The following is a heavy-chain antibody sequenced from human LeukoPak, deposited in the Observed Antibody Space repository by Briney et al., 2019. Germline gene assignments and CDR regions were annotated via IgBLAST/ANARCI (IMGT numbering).Heavy chain of an antibody. Sequence: GGSLRLSCAASGFTFSSYSMNWVRQAPGKGLEWVSYISSSSSTIYYADSVKGRFTISRDNAKNSLYLQMNSLRAEDTAVYYCAREGEQQLAPPYGMDVWGQGTTVTVSS. CDR2: ISSSSSTI. V-gene: IGHV3-48*04. CDR1: GFTFSSYS. CDR3: AREGEQQLAPPYGMDV. D-gene: IGHD6-13*01. J-gene: IGHJ6*02.